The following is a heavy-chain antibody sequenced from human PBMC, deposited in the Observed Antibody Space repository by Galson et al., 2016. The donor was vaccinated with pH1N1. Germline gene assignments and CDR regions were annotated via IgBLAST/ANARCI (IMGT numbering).Heavy chain of an antibody. V-gene: IGHV1-69*04. D-gene: IGHD3-3*01. CDR1: GGTLSSYA. J-gene: IGHJ4*02. CDR2: ILPILGIP. Sequence: SVKVSCKASGGTLSSYAISWVRQAPGQGLEWMGNILPILGIPDYAKKFQDRVKITADKSTNTAYLELSSLRSEDTAVYYCARDREDYWSGYLFDYWGQGTLVTVAS. CDR3: ARDREDYWSGYLFDY.